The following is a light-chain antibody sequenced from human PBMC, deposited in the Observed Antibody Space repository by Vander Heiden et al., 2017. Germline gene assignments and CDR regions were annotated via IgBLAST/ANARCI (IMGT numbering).Light chain of an antibody. V-gene: IGKV1-39*01. Sequence: DIQMTQSPSSLSASVGDRVTITCRASQSINKCLNWYQQKPGKAPRLLIYGASSLQSGVPSRFSGSGSGTVFTVTITGLQPEDVATYYWQQSYRTPRTFGQGTKVEIK. CDR3: QQSYRTPRT. CDR2: GAS. CDR1: QSINKC. J-gene: IGKJ1*01.